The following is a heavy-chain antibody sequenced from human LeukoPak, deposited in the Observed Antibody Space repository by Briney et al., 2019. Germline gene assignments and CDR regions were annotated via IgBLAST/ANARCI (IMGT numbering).Heavy chain of an antibody. CDR3: AKGRMIPSRGDEFYFDY. J-gene: IGHJ4*02. D-gene: IGHD3-16*01. CDR1: GFTFSNYW. Sequence: GGSLRLSCAASGFTFSNYWMSWVRQAPGKGLEWVANIKQDRSEKYYVDSVKGRFTISRDNAKNSLYLQMNSLRAEDTALYYCAKGRMIPSRGDEFYFDYWGQGTLVTVSS. CDR2: IKQDRSEK. V-gene: IGHV3-7*03.